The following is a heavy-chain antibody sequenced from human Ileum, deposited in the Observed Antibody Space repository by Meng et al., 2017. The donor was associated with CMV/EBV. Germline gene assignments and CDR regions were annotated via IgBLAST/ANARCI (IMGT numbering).Heavy chain of an antibody. V-gene: IGHV3-72*01. D-gene: IGHD2-21*01. CDR2: SGYKFNNYST. CDR3: VKDAYSGSGYYDY. CDR1: GFILDDHY. Sequence: SGFILDDHYVDWVRQAPGKGVDWVGHSGYKFNNYSTEYVASVKCRFIISRDDSKNSVFLQMNSLKTEDTAMYYCVKDAYSGSGYYDYWGQGTLVTVSS. J-gene: IGHJ4*02.